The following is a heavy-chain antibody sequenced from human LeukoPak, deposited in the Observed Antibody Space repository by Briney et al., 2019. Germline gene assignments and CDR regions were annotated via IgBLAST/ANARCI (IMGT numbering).Heavy chain of an antibody. Sequence: PSETLSLTCTVSGGSISSSSYYWGWIRQPPGKGLEWIGSIYYSGSTYYNPSLKSRVTISVDTSKNQFSLKLSSVTAADTAVYYCARGENGYETDFDYWGQGTLVTVSS. V-gene: IGHV4-39*07. J-gene: IGHJ4*02. CDR1: GGSISSSSYY. D-gene: IGHD5-18*01. CDR3: ARGENGYETDFDY. CDR2: IYYSGST.